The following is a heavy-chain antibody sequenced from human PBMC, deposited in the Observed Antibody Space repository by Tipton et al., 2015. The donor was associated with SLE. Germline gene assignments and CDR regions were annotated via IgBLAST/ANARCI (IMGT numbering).Heavy chain of an antibody. D-gene: IGHD5-12*01. Sequence: TLSLTCTVSGGSISSYYWSWIRQPPGKGLEWIGYIYYSGSTNYNPSLKSRVTISVDTSKNQFSLKLSSVTAADTAVYYCARGWGYDSLYYYYGMDVWGQGTRVTVSS. CDR3: ARGWGYDSLYYYYGMDV. J-gene: IGHJ6*02. V-gene: IGHV4-59*01. CDR2: IYYSGST. CDR1: GGSISSYY.